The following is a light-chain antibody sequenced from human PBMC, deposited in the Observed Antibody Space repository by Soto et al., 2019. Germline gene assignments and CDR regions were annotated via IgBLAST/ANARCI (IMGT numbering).Light chain of an antibody. V-gene: IGKV3-20*01. CDR3: QQYDDSARYK. J-gene: IGKJ2*01. Sequence: EIVLTQSPGTLSLSPGERATLSCRASQSINTRYSAWYQQKPGQPPRLLIYATSSRAPGIPDRFSGSGSGTDFTLPISRLGPEDFAVYYCQQYDDSARYKFGQGTNLDIK. CDR2: ATS. CDR1: QSINTRY.